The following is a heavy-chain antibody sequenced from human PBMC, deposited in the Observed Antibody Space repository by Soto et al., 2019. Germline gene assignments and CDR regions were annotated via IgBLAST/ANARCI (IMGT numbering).Heavy chain of an antibody. J-gene: IGHJ5*02. V-gene: IGHV5-51*07. CDR2: IYPGDSDT. CDR3: ARQGRYCSSTSCYNWFDP. CDR1: GYSFTSYW. Sequence: PGESLKISCKGSGYSFTSYWIGWVHQMPGKGLEWMGIIYPGDSDTRYSPSFQGQVTISADKSISTAYLQWSSLKASDTAMYYCARQGRYCSSTSCYNWFDPWGQGTLVTVSS. D-gene: IGHD2-2*01.